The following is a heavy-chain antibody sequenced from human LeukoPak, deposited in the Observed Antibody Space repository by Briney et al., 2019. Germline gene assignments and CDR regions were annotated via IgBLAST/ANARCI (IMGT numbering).Heavy chain of an antibody. CDR3: VRGTYSVYELGSYMDV. J-gene: IGHJ6*03. D-gene: IGHD5/OR15-5a*01. V-gene: IGHV1-69*06. Sequence: ASVKVSCKASGGTFSNYAISWVRQAPGQGLEWMGGIIPIFGTANYAQKFRGRVTITADKSTTTAYLELSSLRSDDTAVYYCVRGTYSVYELGSYMDVWGKGTTVTVSS. CDR2: IIPIFGTA. CDR1: GGTFSNYA.